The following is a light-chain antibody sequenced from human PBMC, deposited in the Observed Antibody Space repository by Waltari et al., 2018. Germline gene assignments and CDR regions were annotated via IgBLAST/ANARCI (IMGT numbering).Light chain of an antibody. Sequence: SYILTQPPSLSEAPGQPANITCGGDHIGATRVHWDHPKSGQAPVLLVYDDSDPPPGIPGRFSGSNSGNTATLTISRVEAGDEADYYCHVWDSSTDTWVFGGGTKLTVL. CDR3: HVWDSSTDTWV. V-gene: IGLV3-21*02. J-gene: IGLJ3*02. CDR1: HIGATR. CDR2: DDS.